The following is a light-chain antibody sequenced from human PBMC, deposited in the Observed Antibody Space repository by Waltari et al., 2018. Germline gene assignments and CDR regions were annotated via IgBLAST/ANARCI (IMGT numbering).Light chain of an antibody. CDR2: GAS. J-gene: IGKJ1*01. CDR1: QSVSSGH. CDR3: QQYGNSPPWT. V-gene: IGKV3-20*01. Sequence: TVLTQSPGTLSLSPGERATLSCRASQSVSSGHLAWYQQKVGQAPRLLMYGASTRATGIPDRFSGSGSGTDFTLTISRLEPEDSAVYYCQQYGNSPPWTFGQGTKVQIK.